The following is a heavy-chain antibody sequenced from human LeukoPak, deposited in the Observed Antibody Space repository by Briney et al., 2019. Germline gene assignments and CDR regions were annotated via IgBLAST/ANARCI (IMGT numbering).Heavy chain of an antibody. Sequence: GGSLRLSCAASGFTFSSYGMHWVRQAPGKGLEWVAVISYDGSNKYYADSVKGRFTISRDNSKNTLYLQMNSLRAEDTAVYYCAKVMRGCSSTSCLIPYYYYYGMDVWGQGTTVTVSS. CDR2: ISYDGSNK. J-gene: IGHJ6*02. CDR3: AKVMRGCSSTSCLIPYYYYYGMDV. CDR1: GFTFSSYG. V-gene: IGHV3-30*18. D-gene: IGHD2-2*01.